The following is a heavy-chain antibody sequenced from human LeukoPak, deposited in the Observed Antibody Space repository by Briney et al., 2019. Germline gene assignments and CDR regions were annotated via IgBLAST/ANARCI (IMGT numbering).Heavy chain of an antibody. V-gene: IGHV3-43D*03. CDR3: AKDLGSGTKVPDF. CDR1: GFTFSSYA. J-gene: IGHJ4*02. D-gene: IGHD3-10*02. Sequence: GGSLRLSCAASGFTFSSYAMHWVRQAPGKGLEWVSLISWDGGSTYYADSVKGRFTIPRDNSKNSLYLQMNSLRAEDTALYYCAKDLGSGTKVPDFWGQGTLVTVSS. CDR2: ISWDGGST.